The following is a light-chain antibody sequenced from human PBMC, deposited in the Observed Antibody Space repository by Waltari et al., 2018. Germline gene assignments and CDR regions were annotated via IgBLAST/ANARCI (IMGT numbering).Light chain of an antibody. CDR3: SSYSTTNTIV. CDR1: SSDIGDYNS. CDR2: DVT. J-gene: IGLJ1*01. Sequence: QSALTQPASVSGSPGQSLTISCTGTSSDIGDYNSVSWYQQRPGTAPQLMIFDVTNRPSGVSNRFSGSKSGNTASLTISGLRADDEAHYYCSSYSTTNTIVFGTGTKVTVL. V-gene: IGLV2-14*01.